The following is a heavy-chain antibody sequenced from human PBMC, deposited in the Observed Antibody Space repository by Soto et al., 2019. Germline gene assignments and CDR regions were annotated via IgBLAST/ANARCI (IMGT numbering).Heavy chain of an antibody. CDR1: GGSISSYY. Sequence: SETLSLTCTVSGGSISSYYWSWIRQPPGKGLEWIGYIYYSGSTYYNPSLKSRVTISVDTSKNQFSLKLSSVTAADTAVYYCARDFGNGSGSYLFGFPWRPYGMDVWGQGTTVTVSS. D-gene: IGHD3-10*01. CDR2: IYYSGST. J-gene: IGHJ6*02. V-gene: IGHV4-59*12. CDR3: ARDFGNGSGSYLFGFPWRPYGMDV.